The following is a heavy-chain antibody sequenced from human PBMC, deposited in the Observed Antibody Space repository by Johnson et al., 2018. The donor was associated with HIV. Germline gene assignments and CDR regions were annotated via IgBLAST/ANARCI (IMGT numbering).Heavy chain of an antibody. V-gene: IGHV3-30*19. CDR2: IWYDGSNK. Sequence: QVQLVESGGGVVQPGRSLRVSCAASGFSFSSYGMHWVRQAPGKGLEWVAVIWYDGSNKYYADSVRGRFTISRDNSKNTLYLQMNSLRAEDTAVYYCASAYYDSSDFYKNAFDIWGQGTMVTVSS. D-gene: IGHD3-22*01. J-gene: IGHJ3*02. CDR1: GFSFSSYG. CDR3: ASAYYDSSDFYKNAFDI.